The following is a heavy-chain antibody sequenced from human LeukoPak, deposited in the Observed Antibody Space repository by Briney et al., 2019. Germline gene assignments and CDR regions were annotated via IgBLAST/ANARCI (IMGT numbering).Heavy chain of an antibody. CDR1: GGSFSGYY. CDR2: INHSGST. J-gene: IGHJ4*02. D-gene: IGHD5-12*01. V-gene: IGHV4-34*01. CDR3: ARGGISGYVY. Sequence: SETLSLTCAVYGGSFSGYYWSWIRQPLGKGLEWIGEINHSGSTNYNPSLKSRVTISVDTSKNQFSLKLSSVTAADTAVYYCARGGISGYVYWGQGTLVTVSS.